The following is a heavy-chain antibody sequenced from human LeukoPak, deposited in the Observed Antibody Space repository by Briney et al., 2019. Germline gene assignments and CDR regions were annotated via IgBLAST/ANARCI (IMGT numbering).Heavy chain of an antibody. J-gene: IGHJ4*02. CDR2: INHSGST. D-gene: IGHD4-17*01. V-gene: IGHV4-34*01. CDR1: GGSFSGYY. Sequence: PSETLSLTCAVYGGSFSGYYWSWIRQPPGKGLEWIGEINHSGSTYYNPSLKSRVTISVDTSKNQFSLKLSSVTAADTAVYYCARRATVTPFDYWGQGTLVTVSS. CDR3: ARRATVTPFDY.